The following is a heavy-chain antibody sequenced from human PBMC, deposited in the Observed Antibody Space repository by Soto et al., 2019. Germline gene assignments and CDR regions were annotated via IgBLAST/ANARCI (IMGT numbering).Heavy chain of an antibody. J-gene: IGHJ4*02. CDR1: GFTFNLYT. CDR3: ATEGRSGYRNFDF. Sequence: DVQLVESGGGLVKPGGSLRLSCTASGFTFNLYTLNWVRQAPGKGLEWVSSISSTSSYIYYADSVKGRFAISRDNAEKSLFLQMSDLRAEDTALYCCATEGRSGYRNFDFWGQGTLVTVSS. D-gene: IGHD3-22*01. V-gene: IGHV3-21*01. CDR2: ISSTSSYI.